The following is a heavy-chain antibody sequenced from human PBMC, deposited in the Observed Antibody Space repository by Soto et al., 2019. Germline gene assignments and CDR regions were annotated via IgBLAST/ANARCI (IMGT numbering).Heavy chain of an antibody. CDR1: GFTFSSHW. D-gene: IGHD2-8*01. Sequence: EVQVVESGGGLVQPGGSLRLSCAASGFTFSSHWMTWVRQVPGKGLEWVANINQNGSDQYYVDSVKGRFTISRANAKSSLCLHMNSLRVEDTAVYYCATSMRHTLNPWGQGTLVTVSS. V-gene: IGHV3-7*01. J-gene: IGHJ5*02. CDR2: INQNGSDQ. CDR3: ATSMRHTLNP.